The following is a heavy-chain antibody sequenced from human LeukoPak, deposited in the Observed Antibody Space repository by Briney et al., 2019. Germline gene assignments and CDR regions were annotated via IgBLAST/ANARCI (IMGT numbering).Heavy chain of an antibody. CDR3: ARVGERWLQLPDY. CDR2: MKYDGSEK. Sequence: GGSLRLSCAASGFTFSSYWMSWVRQAPGKGLEWVANMKYDGSEKYYVDSVKGRFTISRDNAKNSLYLQMNSLRAEDTAVYYCARVGERWLQLPDYWGQGTLVTVPS. V-gene: IGHV3-7*01. J-gene: IGHJ4*02. D-gene: IGHD5-24*01. CDR1: GFTFSSYW.